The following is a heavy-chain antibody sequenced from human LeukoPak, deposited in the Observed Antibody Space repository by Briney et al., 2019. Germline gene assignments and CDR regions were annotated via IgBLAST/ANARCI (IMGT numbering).Heavy chain of an antibody. D-gene: IGHD6-13*01. CDR3: ARGSSWYSLNWFDP. J-gene: IGHJ5*02. CDR2: MNPNSGNT. V-gene: IGHV1-8*01. Sequence: ASVKVSCKASGYTFTSYDINWVRQATGQGLEWMGWMNPNSGNTGYAQEFQGRVTMTRNTSISTAYMELSSLRSEDTAVYYCARGSSWYSLNWFDPWGQGTLVTVSS. CDR1: GYTFTSYD.